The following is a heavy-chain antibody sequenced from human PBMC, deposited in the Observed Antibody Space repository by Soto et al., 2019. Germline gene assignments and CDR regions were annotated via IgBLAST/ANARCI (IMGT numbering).Heavy chain of an antibody. J-gene: IGHJ4*02. CDR1: GFTFSSYS. D-gene: IGHD3-22*01. Sequence: EVQLVESGGGLVQPGGSLRLSCAASGFTFSSYSMNWVRQAPGKGLEWVSYISSSSSTIYYADSVKGRFTISRDNAMNAQYQQLNSLRAGEPAVYYCGRDLQYYYDSSGYYDYWGQGTVVTVSS. CDR2: ISSSSSTI. CDR3: GRDLQYYYDSSGYYDY. V-gene: IGHV3-48*01.